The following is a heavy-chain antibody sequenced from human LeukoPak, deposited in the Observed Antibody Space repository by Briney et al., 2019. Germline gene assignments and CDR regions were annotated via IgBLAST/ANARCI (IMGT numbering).Heavy chain of an antibody. CDR1: GFTFSSYS. CDR3: ARDRDYYGSGSYYRFDY. V-gene: IGHV3-48*04. Sequence: GGSLRLSCAASGFTFSSYSMNWVRQAPGKGLEWVSYISSSGSTIYYADSVKGRFTISRDNAKNSLYLQMNSLRAEDTAVYYCARDRDYYGSGSYYRFDYWGQGTLVTVSS. D-gene: IGHD3-10*01. CDR2: ISSSGSTI. J-gene: IGHJ4*02.